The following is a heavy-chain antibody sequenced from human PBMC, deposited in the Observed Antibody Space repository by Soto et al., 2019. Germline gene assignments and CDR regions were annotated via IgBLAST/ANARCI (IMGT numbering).Heavy chain of an antibody. CDR2: IYPGDSDT. D-gene: IGHD6-13*01. J-gene: IGHJ4*02. CDR1: GYTFTNYW. V-gene: IGHV5-51*01. CDR3: ARPYSSSWYYFHY. Sequence: PGESLKISCKGSGYTFTNYWIAWVRQMPGKGLEWMGIIYPGDSDTRYSPSFQGQVTISADKSISTAYLQWSSLKASDTATYYCARPYSSSWYYFHYSGQGTPVTVSS.